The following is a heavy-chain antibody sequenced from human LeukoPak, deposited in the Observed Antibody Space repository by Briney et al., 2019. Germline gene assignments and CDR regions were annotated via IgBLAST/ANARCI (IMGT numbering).Heavy chain of an antibody. V-gene: IGHV3-48*03. CDR3: ARVFIMTRGVIVY. Sequence: PGGSLRLSCTASGFAFDRYEMNWVRQVPGKGLEWISFISGSGSTMFYADSVKGRFTISRDNAKNSLYLQMNSLRVEDTAVYYCARVFIMTRGVIVYWGRGTLVTVSS. CDR2: ISGSGSTM. J-gene: IGHJ4*02. D-gene: IGHD3-10*01. CDR1: GFAFDRYE.